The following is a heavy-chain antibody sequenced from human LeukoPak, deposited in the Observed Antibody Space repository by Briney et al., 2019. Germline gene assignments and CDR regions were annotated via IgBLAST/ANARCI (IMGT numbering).Heavy chain of an antibody. J-gene: IGHJ6*02. V-gene: IGHV4-4*07. CDR3: ARDLSIAAAGTSDYYYYGMDV. CDR2: IYTSGST. Sequence: SETLSLTCTVSGGSISSYYWSWIRQPAGKGLEWIGRIYTSGSTNYNPSLKSRVTMSVDTSKNQFSLKLSSVTAADTAVYYCARDLSIAAAGTSDYYYYGMDVWGQGTTVTVSS. D-gene: IGHD6-13*01. CDR1: GGSISSYY.